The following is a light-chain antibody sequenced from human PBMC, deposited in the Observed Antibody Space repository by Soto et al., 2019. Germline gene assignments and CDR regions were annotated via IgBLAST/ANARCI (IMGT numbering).Light chain of an antibody. Sequence: QSVLTQPASVSGSPGQSITISCTGTSSDVGGYNYVSWYQQHPGKAPKLMIYDVSNRPSGVSDRFSGSKSGNTASLTISGLQAEDEADYYCSSCKSRSTVFGTGTKVTDL. CDR1: SSDVGGYNY. CDR3: SSCKSRSTV. CDR2: DVS. V-gene: IGLV2-14*01. J-gene: IGLJ1*01.